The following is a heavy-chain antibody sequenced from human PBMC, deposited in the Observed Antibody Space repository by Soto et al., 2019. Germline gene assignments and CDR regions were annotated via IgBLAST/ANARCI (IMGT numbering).Heavy chain of an antibody. CDR3: ASRYCTNGLCHLAY. Sequence: LGGSLRLSCAASGCTFSSYSMNWGRQAPGTGLEWVSSISSSGSYIYYADSVKGRFTISRDNAKNSLYLQMNSLRAEDTAVYYCASRYCTNGLCHLAYSGQGTLVPVSS. V-gene: IGHV3-21*01. J-gene: IGHJ4*02. CDR1: GCTFSSYS. CDR2: ISSSGSYI. D-gene: IGHD2-8*01.